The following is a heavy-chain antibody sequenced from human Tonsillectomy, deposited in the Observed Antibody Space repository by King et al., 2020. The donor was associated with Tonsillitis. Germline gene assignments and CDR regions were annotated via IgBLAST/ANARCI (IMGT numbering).Heavy chain of an antibody. D-gene: IGHD3-22*01. CDR2: INPNSGDT. CDR3: ATNAIESDTSAYRDFRH. J-gene: IGHJ1*01. V-gene: IGHV1-2*02. Sequence: LQLVQSGAELRKPGASVTVSCRTSGDTFTGHFVHWVRQAQGQALEWMGWINPNSGDTHYARNFQGRVTFSGDVSSTTAYMGLSSLRPDDTAVYYCATNAIESDTSAYRDFRHWGQGTLVTVSS. CDR1: GDTFTGHF.